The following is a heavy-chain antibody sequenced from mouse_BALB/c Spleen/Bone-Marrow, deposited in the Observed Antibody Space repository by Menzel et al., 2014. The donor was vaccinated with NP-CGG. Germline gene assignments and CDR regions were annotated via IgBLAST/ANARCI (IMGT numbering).Heavy chain of an antibody. V-gene: IGHV1S81*02. J-gene: IGHJ3*01. Sequence: VQLQESGAELVKPGASVRLSCKASGYSFTSYWIHWVKQRPGQGLEWIGEINPSNGRNNYNEKFKNKATLTVDKSSSTAYMQLSSLTSEDSAVYYCARYDGPAWFAYWGQGTWSLSLQ. D-gene: IGHD2-3*01. CDR1: GYSFTSYW. CDR2: INPSNGRN. CDR3: ARYDGPAWFAY.